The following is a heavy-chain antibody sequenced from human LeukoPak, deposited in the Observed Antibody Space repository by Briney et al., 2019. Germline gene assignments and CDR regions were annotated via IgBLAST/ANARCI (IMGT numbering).Heavy chain of an antibody. D-gene: IGHD5-24*01. J-gene: IGHJ1*01. CDR3: ARLGFRDGYSWKYFQH. CDR1: GGSISSGDYY. CDR2: IYYSGST. Sequence: SQTLSLTCTVSGGSISSGDYYWSWIRQPPGKGLEWIGSIYYSGSTYYNPSLKSRVTISVDTSKNQFSLKLSSVTAADTAVYYCARLGFRDGYSWKYFQHWGQGTLVTVSS. V-gene: IGHV4-39*01.